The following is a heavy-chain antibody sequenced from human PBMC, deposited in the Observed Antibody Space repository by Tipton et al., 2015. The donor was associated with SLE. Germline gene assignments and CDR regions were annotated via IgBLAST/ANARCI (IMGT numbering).Heavy chain of an antibody. V-gene: IGHV1-2*06. J-gene: IGHJ6*03. D-gene: IGHD1-26*01. CDR2: INPNSGDT. CDR1: GYSFTGYY. CDR3: ARVGGSYSYYYMDV. Sequence: QLVQSGAEVKKPGASVKVSCKASGYSFTGYYVHWVRQAPGQGLEWMGQINPNSGDTSYALNFQGRLTMTADTSTSTAYMELRSLRSDDTAVYYCARVGGSYSYYYMDVWGKGTTVTVSS.